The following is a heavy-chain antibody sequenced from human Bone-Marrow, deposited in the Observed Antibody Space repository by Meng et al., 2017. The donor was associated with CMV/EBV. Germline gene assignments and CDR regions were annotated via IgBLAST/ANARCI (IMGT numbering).Heavy chain of an antibody. CDR3: ARGITIFGVVNIRSRMDV. Sequence: GGSLRLSCAASGFTFSSYSMNWVRQAPGKGLEWVSSISSSSSYIYYADSVKGRFTISRDNAKNSLYLQMNSLRAEDTAVYYCARGITIFGVVNIRSRMDVWGQGTTVTVSS. J-gene: IGHJ6*02. D-gene: IGHD3-3*01. V-gene: IGHV3-21*01. CDR2: ISSSSSYI. CDR1: GFTFSSYS.